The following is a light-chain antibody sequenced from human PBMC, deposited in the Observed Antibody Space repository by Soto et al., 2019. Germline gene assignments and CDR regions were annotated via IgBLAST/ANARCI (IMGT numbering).Light chain of an antibody. Sequence: EIVLTQAPGTLSLSPGERATLSCRASQSVSSSYLAWYQQKPGQAPRLLIYGVSTRATGIPDRFSGSGSGADFTLTISRLEAEDFAVYYCQQYGGAPYTFGQGTRLEIK. CDR1: QSVSSSY. V-gene: IGKV3-20*01. CDR2: GVS. CDR3: QQYGGAPYT. J-gene: IGKJ5*01.